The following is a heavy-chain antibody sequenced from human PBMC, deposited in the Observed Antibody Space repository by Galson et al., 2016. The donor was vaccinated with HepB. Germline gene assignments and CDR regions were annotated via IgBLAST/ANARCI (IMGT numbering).Heavy chain of an antibody. Sequence: SVKVSCKASGYSFTTYAIHWVRQAPGQRLQWMGWIHGGNGNTRYSQNFQGRVTITRDTSATTAYMELSSLRSEDTAVYYCARSLGSEYNGDWYPHWFDPWGQGTLVTVSS. J-gene: IGHJ5*02. D-gene: IGHD6-19*01. V-gene: IGHV1-3*01. CDR3: ARSLGSEYNGDWYPHWFDP. CDR2: IHGGNGNT. CDR1: GYSFTTYA.